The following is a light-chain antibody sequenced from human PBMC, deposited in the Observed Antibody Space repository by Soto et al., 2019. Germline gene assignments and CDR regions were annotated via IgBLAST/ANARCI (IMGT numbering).Light chain of an antibody. J-gene: IGKJ3*01. CDR1: QSLLHSNGYNY. CDR3: MQALQTPRFT. V-gene: IGKV2-28*01. CDR2: LGS. Sequence: DIVMTQSPLSLPVTPGEPASISCRSSQSLLHSNGYNYLDWYLQKPGQSPQLLIYLGSNRVSGVPDRFSGSGSGTDFTLKISRVEAEDVGVYYCMQALQTPRFTFGPGTKVDIK.